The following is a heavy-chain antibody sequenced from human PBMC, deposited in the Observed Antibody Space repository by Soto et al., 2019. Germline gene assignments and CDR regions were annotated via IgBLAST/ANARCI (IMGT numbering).Heavy chain of an antibody. CDR3: AKDRRMEHHCSGGSCYSVLNY. CDR2: ISGSGGST. Sequence: GGSLRLSCAASGFTFSSYAMSWVRQAPGKGLEWVSAISGSGGSTYYADSVKGRFTISRDNSKNTLYLQMNSLRAEDTAVYYCAKDRRMEHHCSGGSCYSVLNYWGQGTLVTVSS. J-gene: IGHJ4*02. CDR1: GFTFSSYA. D-gene: IGHD2-15*01. V-gene: IGHV3-23*01.